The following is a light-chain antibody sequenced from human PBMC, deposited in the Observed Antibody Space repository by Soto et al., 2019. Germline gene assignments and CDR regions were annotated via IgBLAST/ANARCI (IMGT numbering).Light chain of an antibody. V-gene: IGKV3D-15*01. J-gene: IGKJ1*01. CDR1: QIFRGL. CDR3: QQDNNWPRT. CDR2: DAS. Sequence: VSIQSRVTLTISPGETATLSCRASQIFRGLLAWGHHKPGQAPRLLIYDASTRATGIPAGFSGSPSGTELPLTISSLLSEDFGVYYCQQDNNWPRTFGQGTKVDI.